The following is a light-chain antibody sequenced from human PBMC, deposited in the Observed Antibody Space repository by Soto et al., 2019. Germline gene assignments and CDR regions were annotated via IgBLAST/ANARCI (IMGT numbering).Light chain of an antibody. CDR1: SSNIGAGYD. J-gene: IGLJ7*01. CDR3: AAWDDSLSGPV. V-gene: IGLV1-44*01. Sequence: QSVLTQPPSVSGAPGQRVTISCTGRSSNIGAGYDVHWYQQLPGTAPKILIYSNSQRPSGVPDRFSGSKSGTSASLTISGLQSEDEADYYCAAWDDSLSGPVFGGGTQLTVL. CDR2: SNS.